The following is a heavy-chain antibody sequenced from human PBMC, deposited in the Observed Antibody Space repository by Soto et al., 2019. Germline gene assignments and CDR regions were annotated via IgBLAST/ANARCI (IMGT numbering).Heavy chain of an antibody. V-gene: IGHV3-33*01. Sequence: QVQLVESGGGVVQPGRSLRLSCAASEFTFSKYGMHWVRQAPGKGLEWVAVILNDGSNRYHADSVKDRFTISRDNSKNPLYLQMNGLRAEDTAVYYCARDNEYSGNGMDVWGQGTTVTVS. CDR2: ILNDGSNR. CDR3: ARDNEYSGNGMDV. D-gene: IGHD3-10*01. CDR1: EFTFSKYG. J-gene: IGHJ6*02.